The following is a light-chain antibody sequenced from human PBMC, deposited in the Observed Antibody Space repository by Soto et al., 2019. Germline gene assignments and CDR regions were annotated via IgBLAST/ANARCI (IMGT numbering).Light chain of an antibody. CDR1: QNVASH. CDR2: GAS. J-gene: IGKJ1*01. CDR3: QQYGSSGT. V-gene: IGKV3-20*01. Sequence: MMTQSPATLSVSPGERATLSCRASQNVASHLAWYQQKPGQAPRLLIYGASNRATGIPDRFSGSGSGTDFTLTISRLEPEDFAVYYCQQYGSSGTFGQGTKVDIK.